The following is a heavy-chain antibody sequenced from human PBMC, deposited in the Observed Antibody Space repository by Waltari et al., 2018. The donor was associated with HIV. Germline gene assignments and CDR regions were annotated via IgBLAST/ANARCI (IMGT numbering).Heavy chain of an antibody. V-gene: IGHV4-30-4*08. CDR1: GGSIGSGDHY. D-gene: IGHD3-22*01. CDR2: VFDRGTT. J-gene: IGHJ4*02. CDR3: SRGDLGYGYDNYFDY. Sequence: QVRLRESGPGLVRPSQTLSLTCTVSGGSIGSGDHYWNWIRQLPGRGLEWIGYVFDRGTTYYNPSLSNRVTISLDTSKNQVSLNWSSVTAADTAVYYCSRGDLGYGYDNYFDYWGQGTLLTVSS.